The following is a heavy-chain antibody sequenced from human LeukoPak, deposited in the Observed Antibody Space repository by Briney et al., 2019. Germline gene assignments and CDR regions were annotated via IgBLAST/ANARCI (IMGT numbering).Heavy chain of an antibody. CDR1: GGSISSGGYY. CDR3: ARDYYGGNVDYFDY. CDR2: IYHSGST. V-gene: IGHV4-30-2*01. Sequence: SETLSLTCTVSGGSISSGGYYWSWTRQPPGKGLEWIGYIYHSGSTYYNPSLKSRVTISVDRSKNQFSLKLSSVTAADTAVYYCARDYYGGNVDYFDYWGQGTLVTVSS. D-gene: IGHD4-23*01. J-gene: IGHJ4*02.